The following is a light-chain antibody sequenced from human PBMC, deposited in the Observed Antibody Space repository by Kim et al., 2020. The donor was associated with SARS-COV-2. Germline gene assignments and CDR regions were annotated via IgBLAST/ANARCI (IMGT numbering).Light chain of an antibody. CDR3: GTWDSSLSAGV. CDR1: SSNIGNNS. CDR2: DNN. J-gene: IGLJ3*02. Sequence: GQKVTIACSGSSSNIGNNSVSGYQQLPGTAPKLLIYDNNKRPSGIPDRFSGSKSGTSATLGITGLQTGDEADYYCGTWDSSLSAGVFGGGTKLTVL. V-gene: IGLV1-51*01.